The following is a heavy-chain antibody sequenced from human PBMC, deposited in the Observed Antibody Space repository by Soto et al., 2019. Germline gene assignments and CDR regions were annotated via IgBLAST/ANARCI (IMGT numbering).Heavy chain of an antibody. Sequence: QVQLVESGGGVVQPGRSLRLSCATSGFTFSSYAMHWVRQAPGKGLECVAFLSYDGTNKDYADSVKGRFTISRDNSKNTRYLHMNSLRVDDTAVYFCARERQQLGMGYYFYGMDVWGQGTTVTVSS. CDR3: ARERQQLGMGYYFYGMDV. J-gene: IGHJ6*02. V-gene: IGHV3-30*04. D-gene: IGHD6-13*01. CDR2: LSYDGTNK. CDR1: GFTFSSYA.